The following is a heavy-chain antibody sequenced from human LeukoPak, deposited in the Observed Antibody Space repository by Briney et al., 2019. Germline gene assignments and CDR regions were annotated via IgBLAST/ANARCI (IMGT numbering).Heavy chain of an antibody. CDR2: IYTSGST. Sequence: SSETLSLTCTVSGGSISSYYWSWIRQPAGKGLEWIGRIYTSGSTNYNPSLKSRVAMSVDTSKNQFSPKLSSVTAADTAVYYCAREGWGDTAMESIDYWGQGTLVTVSS. J-gene: IGHJ4*02. CDR1: GGSISSYY. D-gene: IGHD5-18*01. V-gene: IGHV4-4*07. CDR3: AREGWGDTAMESIDY.